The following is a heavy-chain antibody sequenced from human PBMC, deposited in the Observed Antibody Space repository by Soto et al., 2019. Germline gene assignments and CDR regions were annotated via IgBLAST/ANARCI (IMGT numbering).Heavy chain of an antibody. D-gene: IGHD2-8*01. V-gene: IGHV1-69*06. J-gene: IGHJ4*02. Sequence: GASVKVSCKASGGTFSSYAISWVRQAPGQGLEWMGGIIPIFGTANYAQKFQGRVTITADKSTSTAYMELSSLRSEDTAVYYCARSTNPLIYYFDPWGQGTLVTVSS. CDR1: GGTFSSYA. CDR3: ARSTNPLIYYFDP. CDR2: IIPIFGTA.